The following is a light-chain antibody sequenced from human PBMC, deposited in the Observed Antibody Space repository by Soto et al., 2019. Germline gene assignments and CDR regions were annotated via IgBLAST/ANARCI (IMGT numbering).Light chain of an antibody. Sequence: DIQMTQSPSSLSASVGDRVTITCRASQGIGSDLARFQQKPGKAPKRLIYAASRLQSGVPSRFSGSGSGTEFTLTVSSLQPGDFATYYCLQHNSYPRTCGRGTKVDI. V-gene: IGKV1-17*01. CDR2: AAS. J-gene: IGKJ4*02. CDR1: QGIGSD. CDR3: LQHNSYPRT.